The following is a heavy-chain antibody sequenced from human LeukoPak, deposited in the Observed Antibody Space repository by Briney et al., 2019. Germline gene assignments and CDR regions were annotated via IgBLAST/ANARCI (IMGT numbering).Heavy chain of an antibody. D-gene: IGHD3-22*01. Sequence: VASVKVSCKASGYTFTGYYMHWVRPPPGQGLEWMGRINPNSGGTNYAQKFQGRVTMTRDTSISTAYMELSRLRSDDTAVYYCARTMIVPLPGDAFDIWGQGTMVTVSS. CDR1: GYTFTGYY. J-gene: IGHJ3*02. CDR2: INPNSGGT. CDR3: ARTMIVPLPGDAFDI. V-gene: IGHV1-2*06.